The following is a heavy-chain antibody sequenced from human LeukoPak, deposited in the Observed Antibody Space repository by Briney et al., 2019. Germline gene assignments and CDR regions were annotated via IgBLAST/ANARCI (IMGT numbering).Heavy chain of an antibody. D-gene: IGHD5-12*01. CDR1: GGSFSGYY. Sequence: SGTLSLTCAVYGGSFSGYYWSWIRQPPGKGLEWIGEINHSGSTNYNPSLKSRVTISVDTSKNQFSLKLSSVTAADTAVYYCARGISGYDPHSYYYYGMDVWGQGTTVTVSS. J-gene: IGHJ6*02. CDR3: ARGISGYDPHSYYYYGMDV. CDR2: INHSGST. V-gene: IGHV4-34*01.